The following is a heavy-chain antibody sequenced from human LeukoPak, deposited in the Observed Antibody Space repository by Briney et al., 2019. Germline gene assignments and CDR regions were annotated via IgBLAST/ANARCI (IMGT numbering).Heavy chain of an antibody. CDR2: ISYDGSNK. D-gene: IGHD2-2*01. CDR1: GFTFSSYA. J-gene: IGHJ3*02. V-gene: IGHV3-30-3*01. CDR3: ARPHSVVVPAAYDAFDI. Sequence: GGSLRLSCAASGFTFSSYAMHWVRQAPGKGLEWVAVISYDGSNKYYADSVKGRFTISRDNSKNTLYLQMNSLRAEDTAVYYCARPHSVVVPAAYDAFDIWGQGTMVTVSS.